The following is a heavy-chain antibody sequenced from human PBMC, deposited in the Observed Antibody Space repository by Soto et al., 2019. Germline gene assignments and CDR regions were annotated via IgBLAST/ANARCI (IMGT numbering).Heavy chain of an antibody. Sequence: SGPTLVNPTQTLTLTCTFSGFSLSTSGMCVSWIRQPPGKALEWLALIDWDDDKYYSTSLKTRLTISKDTSKNQVVLIMTNMDPVDTATYYCARVYYSSSWLRASYYYYGMDVWGQGTTVTVSS. CDR1: GFSLSTSGMC. D-gene: IGHD6-13*01. CDR2: IDWDDDK. CDR3: ARVYYSSSWLRASYYYYGMDV. J-gene: IGHJ6*02. V-gene: IGHV2-70*01.